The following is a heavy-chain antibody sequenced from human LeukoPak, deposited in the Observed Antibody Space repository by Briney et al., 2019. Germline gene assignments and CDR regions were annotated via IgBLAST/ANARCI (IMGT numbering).Heavy chain of an antibody. D-gene: IGHD3-22*01. J-gene: IGHJ4*02. Sequence: PGGSLRLSCAASGFTVSRNYMIWVRQAPGKGLEWVSLIYSGGNTYYADSVKGTFTISRDSSKNTLYLQMNSLRAEDTAVYYCARAHDSGYYYGFDYWGQGTLVTVSS. CDR3: ARAHDSGYYYGFDY. CDR1: GFTVSRNY. V-gene: IGHV3-66*01. CDR2: IYSGGNT.